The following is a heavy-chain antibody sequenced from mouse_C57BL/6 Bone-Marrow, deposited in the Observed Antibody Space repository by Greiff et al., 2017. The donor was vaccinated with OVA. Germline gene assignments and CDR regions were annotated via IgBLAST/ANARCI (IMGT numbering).Heavy chain of an antibody. CDR2: IIPSTGGT. Sequence: VQLQQSGPELVKPGASVKISCKASGYSFTGYYMYWVKQSPEKSLEWIGEIIPSTGGTTYNQKFKAKVTLTVDKSYSTAYMQLKRLKSEDTAVYYCARRSYGPWYFDVWGTGTTVTVSS. CDR1: GYSFTGYY. J-gene: IGHJ1*03. D-gene: IGHD1-2*01. V-gene: IGHV1-42*01. CDR3: ARRSYGPWYFDV.